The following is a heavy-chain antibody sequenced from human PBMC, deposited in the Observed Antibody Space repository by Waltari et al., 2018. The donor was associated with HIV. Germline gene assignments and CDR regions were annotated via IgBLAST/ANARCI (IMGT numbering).Heavy chain of an antibody. Sequence: QVQLQQWGAGLLKPSETLSLTCDVSGGSFSGYSWSWIRQPPGKGLEWIGGINHSGSTNYTPSLDNRVTISADTSKKRFSLKLNSVTAADTAVYYCAGVRSYYYYYMDVWGKGTTVTVSS. CDR3: AGVRSYYYYYMDV. CDR1: GGSFSGYS. V-gene: IGHV4-34*01. J-gene: IGHJ6*03. CDR2: INHSGST.